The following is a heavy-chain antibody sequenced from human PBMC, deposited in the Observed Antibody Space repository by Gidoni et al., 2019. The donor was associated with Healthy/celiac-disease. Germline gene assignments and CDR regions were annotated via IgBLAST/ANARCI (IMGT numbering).Heavy chain of an antibody. D-gene: IGHD1-26*01. Sequence: EVQLLESGGGLVQPGGSLRLSCAASGFTFSRYAMSWVRQAPGKGLEWVSAISVSGCSTYYADSVKCRFTISRDNSKNTLYLQMNSLRAEDTAVYYCAKPRGGSSSQSYWYFDLWGRGTLVTVSS. CDR2: ISVSGCST. V-gene: IGHV3-23*01. J-gene: IGHJ2*01. CDR1: GFTFSRYA. CDR3: AKPRGGSSSQSYWYFDL.